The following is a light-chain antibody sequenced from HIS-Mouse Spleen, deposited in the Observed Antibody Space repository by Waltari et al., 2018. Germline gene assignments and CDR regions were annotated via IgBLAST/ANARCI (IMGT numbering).Light chain of an antibody. V-gene: IGLV3-21*03. Sequence: SYVLTQPPSVSVAPGKTARITCGGNNIGSKSVHWYQQKPGQAPVLVVYEDSDRPSGIPERFSGSNSGNTATLTISRVEAGDEADYYCQVWDSSRGVFGTGTKVTVL. CDR3: QVWDSSRGV. J-gene: IGLJ1*01. CDR1: NIGSKS. CDR2: EDS.